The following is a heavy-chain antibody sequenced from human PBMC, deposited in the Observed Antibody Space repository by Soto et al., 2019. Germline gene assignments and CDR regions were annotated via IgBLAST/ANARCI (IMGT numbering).Heavy chain of an antibody. V-gene: IGHV4-34*01. D-gene: IGHD5-12*01. J-gene: IGHJ4*02. CDR2: INHSGST. CDR1: GGSFSGYY. Sequence: SETLSLTCAVYGGSFSGYYWSWIRQPPGKGLEWIGEINHSGSTNYNPSLRSRVIISDDTSNNQFSLKLTSVTAADTAVYYCARDGYNSYYFDFWGQGTLVTVSS. CDR3: ARDGYNSYYFDF.